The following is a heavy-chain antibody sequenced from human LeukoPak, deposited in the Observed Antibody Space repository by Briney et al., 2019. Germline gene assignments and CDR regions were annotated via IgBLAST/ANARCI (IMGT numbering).Heavy chain of an antibody. CDR3: ARVDIAAAGPNWFDP. D-gene: IGHD6-13*01. Sequence: ASVKVSCKASGYTFTSYDIHWVRQATGQGLEWMGWMNPNSGNTGYAQKFQGRVTMTRNTSISTAYMELSSLRSEDTAVYYCARVDIAAAGPNWFDPWGQGTLVTVSS. CDR1: GYTFTSYD. J-gene: IGHJ5*02. V-gene: IGHV1-8*01. CDR2: MNPNSGNT.